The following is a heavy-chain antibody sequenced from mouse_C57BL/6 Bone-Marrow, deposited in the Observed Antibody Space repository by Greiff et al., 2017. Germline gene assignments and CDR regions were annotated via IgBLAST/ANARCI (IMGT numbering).Heavy chain of an antibody. J-gene: IGHJ3*01. CDR3: ARDGYYAWFAY. CDR1: GYSFTSYY. D-gene: IGHD2-3*01. V-gene: IGHV1-66*01. CDR2: IYPGSGNT. Sequence: VKLQESGPELVKPGASVKISCKASGYSFTSYYIHWVKQRPGQGLEWIGWIYPGSGNTKYNEKFKGKATLTADTSSSTAYMQLSSLTSEDSAVYYCARDGYYAWFAYWGQGTLVTVSA.